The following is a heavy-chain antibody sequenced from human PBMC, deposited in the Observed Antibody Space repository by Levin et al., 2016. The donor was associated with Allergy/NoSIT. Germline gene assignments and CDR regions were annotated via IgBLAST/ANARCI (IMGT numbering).Heavy chain of an antibody. J-gene: IGHJ6*02. CDR3: ARAKWNGMDV. Sequence: GESLKISCAASGFTFSSYAMHWVRQAPGKGLEWVAVISYDGSNKYYADSVKGRFTISRDNSKNTLYLQMNSLRAEDTAVYYCARAKWNGMDVWGQGTTVTVSS. D-gene: IGHD2-8*01. V-gene: IGHV3-30-3*01. CDR2: ISYDGSNK. CDR1: GFTFSSYA.